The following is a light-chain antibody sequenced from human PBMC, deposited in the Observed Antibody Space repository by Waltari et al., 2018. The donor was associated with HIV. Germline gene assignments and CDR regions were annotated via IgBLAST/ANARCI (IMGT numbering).Light chain of an antibody. Sequence: SFVLTQPPSVSVAPGTTATISCGGWNIGSKSVQWYKQLPGQAPVMVVRFNSDRPPGIPDRFSGSNSGHTATLTTTSVEAGDEADYYCQVWDSSNDHVVFGGGTELXIL. J-gene: IGLJ3*02. CDR3: QVWDSSNDHVV. V-gene: IGLV3-21*04. CDR2: FNS. CDR1: NIGSKS.